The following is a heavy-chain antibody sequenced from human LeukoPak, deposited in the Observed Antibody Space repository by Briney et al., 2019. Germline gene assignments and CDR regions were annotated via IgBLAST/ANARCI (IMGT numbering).Heavy chain of an antibody. V-gene: IGHV4-34*01. CDR3: ARESPVGWYFDY. D-gene: IGHD2-15*01. CDR1: GGSFSGYY. J-gene: IGHJ4*02. CDR2: INHSGST. Sequence: SETLSLTCAVYGGSFSGYYWSWIRQPPGKGLEWIGEINHSGSTNYNPSLKSRVTISVDTSKNQFSLKLSSVTAADTAVYYCARESPVGWYFDYWGQGTLVTVSS.